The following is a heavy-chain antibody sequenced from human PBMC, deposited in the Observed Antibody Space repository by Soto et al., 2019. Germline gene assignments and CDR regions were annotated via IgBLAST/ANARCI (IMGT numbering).Heavy chain of an antibody. V-gene: IGHV4-30-4*01. CDR2: VYYTGST. CDR3: ARDRSNSPDLFDS. D-gene: IGHD4-4*01. CDR1: GGSINSDEYY. J-gene: IGHJ4*02. Sequence: QVQLQESGPGLVKPSQTLSLTCSVSGGSINSDEYYWSWIRQPPGGGLEWIGHVYYTGSTSYSPSLKSRLTISIDTSKNQVSLRLTSVSAADAAVYYCARDRSNSPDLFDSWSQGTLVAVSS.